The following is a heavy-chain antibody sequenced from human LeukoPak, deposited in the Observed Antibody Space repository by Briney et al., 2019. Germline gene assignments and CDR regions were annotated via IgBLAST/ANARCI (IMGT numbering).Heavy chain of an antibody. Sequence: GGSLRLSCAASRFTFSDYYMTWIRQAPGKGLEWVAVISYDGSNKYYADSVKGRFTISRDNSKNTLYLQMNSLRAEDTAVYYCAREGGGATIDYWGQGTLVTVSS. CDR3: AREGGGATIDY. D-gene: IGHD1-26*01. CDR1: RFTFSDYY. CDR2: ISYDGSNK. J-gene: IGHJ4*02. V-gene: IGHV3-30-3*01.